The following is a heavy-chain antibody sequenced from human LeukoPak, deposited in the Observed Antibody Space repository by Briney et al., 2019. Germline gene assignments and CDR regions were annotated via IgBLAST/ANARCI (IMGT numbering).Heavy chain of an antibody. CDR1: GGSFSGYY. CDR3: ARQKRVANDFRAFDI. V-gene: IGHV4-34*01. D-gene: IGHD1-1*01. CDR2: INHSGST. Sequence: PSETLSLTCAVYGGSFSGYYWNWIRQPPGKGLEWIGEINHSGSTNYNPSLKTRVTISVDTSKNQFSLKLSSVTAADTAVYYCARQKRVANDFRAFDIWGQGTMVTVSS. J-gene: IGHJ3*02.